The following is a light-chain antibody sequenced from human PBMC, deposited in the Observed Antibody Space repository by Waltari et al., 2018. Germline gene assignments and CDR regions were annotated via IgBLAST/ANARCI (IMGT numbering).Light chain of an antibody. J-gene: IGKJ3*01. V-gene: IGKV1-39*01. CDR3: HQTYNSPFT. CDR1: QTITHF. CDR2: LAS. Sequence: DIQMTQSPSSLSASIGDRVTITCQASQTITHFLNWYQQKPGKAPKLLVYLASNLQSGVPSKFSGRGSGTDFTINISSLQPDDFATYFCHQTYNSPFTFGPGTKVDVK.